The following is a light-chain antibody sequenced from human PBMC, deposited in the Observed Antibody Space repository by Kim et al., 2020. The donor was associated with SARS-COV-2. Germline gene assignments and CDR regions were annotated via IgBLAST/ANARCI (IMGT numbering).Light chain of an antibody. CDR2: EDN. Sequence: PGKTVIISCTRSSGSIATNHVQWYQQRPASAPTTVIFEDNQRPSGVPDRFSGSVDTSSNSASLIISGLKTEDEADYYCQSYDSSKQVFGGGTTLTVL. CDR1: SGSIATNH. V-gene: IGLV6-57*03. J-gene: IGLJ3*02. CDR3: QSYDSSKQV.